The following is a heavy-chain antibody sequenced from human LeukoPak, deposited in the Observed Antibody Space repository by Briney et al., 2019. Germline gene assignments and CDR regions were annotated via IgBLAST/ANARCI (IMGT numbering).Heavy chain of an antibody. V-gene: IGHV4-34*01. CDR1: GGSFSGYY. Sequence: SETLSLTCAVYGGSFSGYYWSWIRQPPGKGLEWIGEINHSGSTNYNPSLKSRVTISIDTSKNQFSLKLSSVTAADTAVYYCARAGSYLEDFDYWGQGTLVTVSS. D-gene: IGHD1-26*01. J-gene: IGHJ4*02. CDR2: INHSGST. CDR3: ARAGSYLEDFDY.